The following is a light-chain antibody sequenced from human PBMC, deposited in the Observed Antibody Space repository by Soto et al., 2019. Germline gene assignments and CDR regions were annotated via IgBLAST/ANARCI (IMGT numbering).Light chain of an antibody. CDR3: QKRSNWPPIT. CDR1: QSVSSC. J-gene: IGKJ5*01. Sequence: EIVLTQSPATLSLSPGERATLSCRASQSVSSCLAWYQQKPGQAPRLLIYDASNRATGIPDRFSGSGSGTDFTLTISSLEPEDFAVYYCQKRSNWPPITFGQGTRLEIK. V-gene: IGKV3-11*01. CDR2: DAS.